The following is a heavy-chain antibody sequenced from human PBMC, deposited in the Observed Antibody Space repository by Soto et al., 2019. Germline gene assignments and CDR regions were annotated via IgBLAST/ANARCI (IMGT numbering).Heavy chain of an antibody. J-gene: IGHJ4*02. D-gene: IGHD2-21*02. CDR2: INHSGST. V-gene: IGHV4-34*01. Sequence: QVQLQQWGAGLLKPSETLSLTCAVYGGSFSGYYWSWIRQPPGKGLEWIGEINHSGSTNYNPSLKRRVTISVDTSKNQFSLKLSSVTDADTAVYYCARKGEGGNSGFDYWGQGTLVTVSS. CDR3: ARKGEGGNSGFDY. CDR1: GGSFSGYY.